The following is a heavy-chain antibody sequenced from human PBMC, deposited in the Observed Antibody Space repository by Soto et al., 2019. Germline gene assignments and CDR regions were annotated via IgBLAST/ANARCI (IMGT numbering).Heavy chain of an antibody. Sequence: QLQLQESGPGLVKPSETLSLTCTVSGGSISSSSYYWGWIRQPPGKGLEWIGSIYYSGSTYYNPSLKSRVXXXVXXSKNQFSLKLSSVPAADTAVYYCARSDSTYAPFDYWGQGTLVTVSS. D-gene: IGHD4-4*01. J-gene: IGHJ4*02. CDR3: ARSDSTYAPFDY. CDR2: IYYSGST. V-gene: IGHV4-39*01. CDR1: GGSISSSSYY.